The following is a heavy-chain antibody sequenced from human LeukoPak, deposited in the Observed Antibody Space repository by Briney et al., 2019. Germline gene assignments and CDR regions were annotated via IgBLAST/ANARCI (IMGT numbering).Heavy chain of an antibody. CDR2: ISYDGSNK. Sequence: PGGSLRLSCAASGFTFSSYGMHWVRQAPGKGLEWVAVISYDGSNKYYADSVKGRFTISRDNSKNTLYLQMNSLRAEDTAVYYCAKGSYPNDSYYYYYYMDVWGKGTTVTVSS. CDR1: GFTFSSYG. J-gene: IGHJ6*03. V-gene: IGHV3-30*18. D-gene: IGHD1-26*01. CDR3: AKGSYPNDSYYYYYYMDV.